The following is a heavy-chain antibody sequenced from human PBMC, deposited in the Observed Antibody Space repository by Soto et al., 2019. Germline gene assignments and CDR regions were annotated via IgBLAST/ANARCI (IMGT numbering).Heavy chain of an antibody. CDR1: GSSISGVY. J-gene: IGHJ4*02. Sequence: ETLFLTCSVSGSSISGVYWSWIRQTPEKGLEWIGYIYYSGSTNYNPSLKSRVTMLIDMSKNQFSLKLTSVSAADTAVYYCAAAPRYWGQGILVTVS. CDR2: IYYSGST. CDR3: AAAPRY. V-gene: IGHV4-59*01. D-gene: IGHD2-15*01.